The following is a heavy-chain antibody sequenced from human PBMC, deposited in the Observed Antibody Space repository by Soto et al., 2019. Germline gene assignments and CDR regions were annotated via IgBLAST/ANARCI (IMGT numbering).Heavy chain of an antibody. Sequence: EVQLVESGGGLVKPGGSLRLSCAASGFTFSKYSMNWVRQAPGKGLEWVSSISSSSSYIYYADSVKGRFTTSRDNGKNSLCLRMNSLSAEDTAVYYCASDVSGGYTGDYWGQGTLVTVSS. D-gene: IGHD5-18*01. J-gene: IGHJ4*02. CDR2: ISSSSSYI. CDR1: GFTFSKYS. CDR3: ASDVSGGYTGDY. V-gene: IGHV3-21*01.